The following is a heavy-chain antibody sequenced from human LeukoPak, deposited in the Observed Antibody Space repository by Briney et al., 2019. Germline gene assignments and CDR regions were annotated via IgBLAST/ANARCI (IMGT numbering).Heavy chain of an antibody. Sequence: SQTLSLTCTVSGGSISSGSYYWSWIRQPAGKGLEWIGRIYTSGSTNYNPSLKSRVTISVDTSKNQFSLKLSSVTAADTAVYYCAREVGGDFDYWGQGTLVTVSS. V-gene: IGHV4-61*02. D-gene: IGHD2-15*01. CDR3: AREVGGDFDY. CDR2: IYTSGST. J-gene: IGHJ4*02. CDR1: GGSISSGSYY.